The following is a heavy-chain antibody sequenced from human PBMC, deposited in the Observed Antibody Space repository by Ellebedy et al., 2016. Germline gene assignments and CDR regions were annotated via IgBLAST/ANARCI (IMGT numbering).Heavy chain of an antibody. CDR2: IVSSGRET. CDR3: APRAIAAPK. CDR1: GFIFSVTG. D-gene: IGHD6-6*01. Sequence: GGSLRLSXAASGFIFSVTGMTWIRQAPGKGLEWVATIVSSGRETYYADPLKGRFTISRDNGMNLVYLQMNSLRAEDTAVYYCAPRAIAAPKWGQGTLVTVSS. J-gene: IGHJ4*02. V-gene: IGHV3-21*04.